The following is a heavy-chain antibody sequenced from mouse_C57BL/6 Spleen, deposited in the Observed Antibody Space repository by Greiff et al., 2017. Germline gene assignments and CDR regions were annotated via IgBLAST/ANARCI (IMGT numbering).Heavy chain of an antibody. CDR3: ARGDIYSNYFDY. CDR1: GYTFTSYG. J-gene: IGHJ2*01. CDR2: IYLGNGYT. D-gene: IGHD2-5*01. V-gene: IGHV1-58*01. Sequence: EVQLVESGAELVRPGSSVKMSCKTSGYTFTSYGINWVKQRPGQGLEWIGYIYLGNGYTEYNEKFKGKATLTSDTSSSTAYMQLSSLTSEDSAIYFCARGDIYSNYFDYWGQGTTLTVSS.